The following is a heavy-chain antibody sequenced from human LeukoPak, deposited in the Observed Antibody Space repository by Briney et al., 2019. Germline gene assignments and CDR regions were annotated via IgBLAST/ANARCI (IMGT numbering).Heavy chain of an antibody. CDR1: GFTFSSYS. CDR2: IYSGGST. CDR3: ARDGGPPDSGSYFLDY. Sequence: PGGSLRLSCAASGFTFSSYSMNWVRQAPGKGLEWVSVIYSGGSTYYADSVKGRFTISRDNSKNTLYLQMNSLRAEDTAVYYCARDGGPPDSGSYFLDYWGQGTLVTVSS. D-gene: IGHD1-26*01. J-gene: IGHJ4*02. V-gene: IGHV3-66*01.